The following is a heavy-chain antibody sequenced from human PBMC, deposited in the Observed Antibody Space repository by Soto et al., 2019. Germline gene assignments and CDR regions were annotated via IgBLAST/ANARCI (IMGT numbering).Heavy chain of an antibody. CDR1: GFTFSTYA. J-gene: IGHJ4*02. CDR2: LSGSGGTT. D-gene: IGHD3-10*01. Sequence: SLRLSCSTSGFTFSTYAMNWVRQAPGKGLEWVSALSGSGGTTYYADSVRGRFTISRDSSKNTLFLQMSSLRAEDTALYYCAKQRAGYGSGSDTFYFDFWGQGTLVTVSS. V-gene: IGHV3-23*01. CDR3: AKQRAGYGSGSDTFYFDF.